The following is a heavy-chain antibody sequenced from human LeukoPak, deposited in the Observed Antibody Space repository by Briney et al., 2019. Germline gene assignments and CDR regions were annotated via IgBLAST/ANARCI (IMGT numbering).Heavy chain of an antibody. J-gene: IGHJ4*02. D-gene: IGHD1-1*01. V-gene: IGHV3-23*01. CDR3: ARNPAGIGDY. CDR2: IGSDGNK. CDR1: GFTFSDCA. Sequence: GGSLRLSCAASGFTFSDCAMSWVRQAPGKGLEWVSAIGSDGNKHYSESVKGRFAISRDNSKNTLFLQMSSLRAEDTALYYCARNPAGIGDYLGQGTLVTVSS.